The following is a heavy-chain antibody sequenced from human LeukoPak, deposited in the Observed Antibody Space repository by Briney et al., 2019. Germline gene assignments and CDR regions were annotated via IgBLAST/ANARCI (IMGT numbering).Heavy chain of an antibody. CDR1: GYTFTGYY. Sequence: ASVKVSCKASGYTFTGYYMHWVRQAPGQGLEWMGWINPNSGGTNYAQKFQGRVTMTRDTSISTAYMELSRLRSDDTAVYYCAIGSIAAAGTFDYWGQGTLVTVSS. D-gene: IGHD6-13*01. CDR2: INPNSGGT. J-gene: IGHJ4*02. V-gene: IGHV1-2*02. CDR3: AIGSIAAAGTFDY.